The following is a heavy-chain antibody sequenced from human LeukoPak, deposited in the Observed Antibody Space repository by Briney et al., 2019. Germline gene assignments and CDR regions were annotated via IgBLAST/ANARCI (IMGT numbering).Heavy chain of an antibody. D-gene: IGHD2-15*01. J-gene: IGHJ5*02. CDR3: AKDCSGGSCYDWFDP. Sequence: GGSLRLSCAASGFTFSSYAMSWVRQAPGKGLEWVSAISGSGGSTYYADSVKGRFTISRDNSKNTLYLQMNSLRAEDTAVYYCAKDCSGGSCYDWFDPWGQGTLVTVSS. CDR2: ISGSGGST. V-gene: IGHV3-23*01. CDR1: GFTFSSYA.